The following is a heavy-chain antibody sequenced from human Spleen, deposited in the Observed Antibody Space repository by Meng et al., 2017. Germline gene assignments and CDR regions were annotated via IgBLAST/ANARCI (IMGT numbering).Heavy chain of an antibody. D-gene: IGHD3-16*02. J-gene: IGHJ5*01. V-gene: IGHV4-59*02. CDR1: GGSVNNYY. CDR2: VSDSGST. CDR3: ARERSYRFDF. Sequence: SETLSLTCTVSGGSVNNYYWSWIRQPPGKGLEWIGYVSDSGSTNYNPSLKSRVTISVDTSRNQFSLKMKSVSSADTAIYYCARERSYRFDFWAQGTLVTVSS.